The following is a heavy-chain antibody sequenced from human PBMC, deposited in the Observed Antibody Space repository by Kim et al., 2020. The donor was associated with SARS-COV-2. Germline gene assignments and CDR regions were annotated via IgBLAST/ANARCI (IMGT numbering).Heavy chain of an antibody. Sequence: SETLSLTCTVSGDSISSYFWTWIRQSPGRGLEWIGIMSYRGITTYNPSLRSRVTLSLDTSRNLFSLNLKPVTAADTAVYFCARAYPYYYNDTHHSHYCDYWGQGTLVTVSS. J-gene: IGHJ4*02. D-gene: IGHD3-22*01. CDR1: GDSISSYF. CDR3: ARAYPYYYNDTHHSHYCDY. V-gene: IGHV4-59*13. CDR2: MSYRGIT.